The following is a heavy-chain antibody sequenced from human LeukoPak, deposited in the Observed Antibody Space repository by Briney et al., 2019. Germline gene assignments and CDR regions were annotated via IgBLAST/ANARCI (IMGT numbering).Heavy chain of an antibody. D-gene: IGHD4-17*01. J-gene: IGHJ4*02. V-gene: IGHV3-21*04. CDR2: VSSSSSYI. CDR1: GFMFSTSS. Sequence: PGGSLRLSCAASGFMFSTSSMNWVRQAPGKGLEWVSSVSSSSSYIYYADPVKGRFTISRDNSKNTLYLQMNSLRAEDTAVYYCAKDRRGTYGDSPSPSDYWGQGTLVTVSS. CDR3: AKDRRGTYGDSPSPSDY.